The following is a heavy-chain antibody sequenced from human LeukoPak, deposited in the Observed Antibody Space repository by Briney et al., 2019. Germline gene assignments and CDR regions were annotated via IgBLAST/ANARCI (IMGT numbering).Heavy chain of an antibody. V-gene: IGHV1-69*04. CDR3: AREGSKNSGYDYSDYYYGMDV. CDR1: GFTFSSYA. Sequence: KPGGSLRLSCAASGFTFSSYAISWVRQAPGQGLEWMGRIIPILGIASYAQKFQGRVTITADKSTSAAYMELSSLRSEDTAVYYCAREGSKNSGYDYSDYYYGMDVWGQGTTVTVS. D-gene: IGHD5-12*01. CDR2: IIPILGIA. J-gene: IGHJ6*02.